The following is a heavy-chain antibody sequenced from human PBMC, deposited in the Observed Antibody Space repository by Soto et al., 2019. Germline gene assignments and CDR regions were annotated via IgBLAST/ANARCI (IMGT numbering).Heavy chain of an antibody. V-gene: IGHV4-34*01. CDR3: ARNRKRVMAVYYYYGMDV. D-gene: IGHD2-21*01. CDR1: GGSFSGYY. CDR2: INHSGST. J-gene: IGHJ6*02. Sequence: SETLSLTCAVYGGSFSGYYWSWIRQPPGKGLEWIGEINHSGSTNYNPSLKSRVTISVDTSKNQFSLKLSSVTAADMAVYYCARNRKRVMAVYYYYGMDVWGQGTTVTVSS.